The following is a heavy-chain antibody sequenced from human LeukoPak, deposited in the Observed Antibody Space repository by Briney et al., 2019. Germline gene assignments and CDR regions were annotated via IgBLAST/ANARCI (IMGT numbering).Heavy chain of an antibody. V-gene: IGHV1-18*01. Sequence: GASVKVSCKASGYTFTSYGISWVRQAPGQGLEWMGWISAYNGNTNYAQKLQGRVTMTTDTSTSTAYMELSSLRSEDTAVYYCARDWGSYQPAPPGVWGQGTLVTVSS. CDR1: GYTFTSYG. CDR2: ISAYNGNT. D-gene: IGHD1-26*01. CDR3: ARDWGSYQPAPPGV. J-gene: IGHJ4*02.